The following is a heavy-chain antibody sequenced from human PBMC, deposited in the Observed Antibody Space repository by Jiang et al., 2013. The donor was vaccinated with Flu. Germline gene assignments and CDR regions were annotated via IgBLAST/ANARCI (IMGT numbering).Heavy chain of an antibody. CDR3: ARSITGEQGF. Sequence: PGLVKPSETLSLICSVSGGSISSYYWSWIRQSPGKGLEWIGYIYFSGRTNYNPSLKSRVSMSVDMSKNQFSLNLNSVTAEDTAVYYCARSITGEQGFWGQGTLVTVS. J-gene: IGHJ4*02. CDR1: GGSISSYY. CDR2: IYFSGRT. V-gene: IGHV4-59*01. D-gene: IGHD5-12*01.